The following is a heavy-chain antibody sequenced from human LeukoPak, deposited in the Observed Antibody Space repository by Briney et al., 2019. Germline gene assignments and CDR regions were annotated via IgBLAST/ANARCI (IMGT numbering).Heavy chain of an antibody. CDR1: GDSISSYY. J-gene: IGHJ4*02. Sequence: SETLSLTCTVSGDSISSYYWSWIQQPPGKGLEWIGYIYTSGGTNYIPSLKGRVTISIDTSKNQFSLKLSSVTAADSAVYYCARLTRLSTSPDRYYLDYWGQGTLVTVSS. D-gene: IGHD6-6*01. CDR3: ARLTRLSTSPDRYYLDY. V-gene: IGHV4-4*09. CDR2: IYTSGGT.